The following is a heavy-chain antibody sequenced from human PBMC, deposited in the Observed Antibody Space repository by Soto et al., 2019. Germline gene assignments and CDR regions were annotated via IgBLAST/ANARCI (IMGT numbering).Heavy chain of an antibody. V-gene: IGHV4-31*03. CDR1: GGSISSGGYY. Sequence: SETLSLTCTVSGGSISSGGYYWSWIRQHPGKGLEWIGYIYYSGSTYYNPSLKSRVTISVDTSKNQFSLKLSSVTAADTAVYYCARDRIAAAGTIDYWGQGTLVTVSS. CDR3: ARDRIAAAGTIDY. CDR2: IYYSGST. J-gene: IGHJ4*02. D-gene: IGHD6-13*01.